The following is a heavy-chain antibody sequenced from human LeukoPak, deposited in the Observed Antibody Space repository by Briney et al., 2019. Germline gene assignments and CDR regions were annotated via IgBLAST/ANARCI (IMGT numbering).Heavy chain of an antibody. J-gene: IGHJ6*02. CDR3: ARLRYYGMDV. V-gene: IGHV7-4-1*02. Sequence: VSVKVSCKASGYSITTDAMNWVRQAPGQGLEWMGWINTNTGNPTYAQGFIGRFVFSLDTSVSTAYLQISSLKAEDTAVYYCARLRYYGMDVWGQGTTVTVSS. CDR2: INTNTGNP. CDR1: GYSITTDA.